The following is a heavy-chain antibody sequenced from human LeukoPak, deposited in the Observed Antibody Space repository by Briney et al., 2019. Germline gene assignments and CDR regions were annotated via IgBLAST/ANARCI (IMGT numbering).Heavy chain of an antibody. CDR1: GFTFSSYA. CDR3: AKDHVRAARPKPLDY. Sequence: GGSLRLSCAASGFTFSSYAMSWVRQAPGKGLEWVSAISGSGGSTYYADSVKGRFTISRDNSKNTLYLQMYSLRAEDTAVYYCAKDHVRAARPKPLDYWGQGTLVTVSS. V-gene: IGHV3-23*01. D-gene: IGHD6-6*01. CDR2: ISGSGGST. J-gene: IGHJ4*02.